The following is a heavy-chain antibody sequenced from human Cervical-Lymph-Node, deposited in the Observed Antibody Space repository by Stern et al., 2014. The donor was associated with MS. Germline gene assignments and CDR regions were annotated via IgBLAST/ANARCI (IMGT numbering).Heavy chain of an antibody. J-gene: IGHJ4*02. D-gene: IGHD5-24*01. CDR2: IYYSGST. V-gene: IGHV4-31*03. Sequence: QVQLVESGPGLVKPSQTLSLTCTVSGVSISNYAYYWSWIRQHPGKGLEWIGYIYYSGSTYYNPSLKSRLTMSIDTSKNQFSLSLSSVTAADTAVYYCARRGDGYSPFWDYWGQGSLVTVSS. CDR3: ARRGDGYSPFWDY. CDR1: GVSISNYAYY.